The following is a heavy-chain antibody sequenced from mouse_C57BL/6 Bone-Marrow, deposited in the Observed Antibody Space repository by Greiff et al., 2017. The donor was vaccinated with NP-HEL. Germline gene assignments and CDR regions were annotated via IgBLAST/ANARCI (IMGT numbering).Heavy chain of an antibody. V-gene: IGHV5-4*03. CDR2: ISDGGSYT. Sequence: DVMLVESGGGLVKPGGSLKLSCAASGFTFSSYAMSWVRQTPEKRLEWVATISDGGSYTNYPDNVKGRFTISRDNAKNNMYLQMSHLKSEDTAMYYCARGVYYGLGFDVGGTGTTVTVSS. CDR1: GFTFSSYA. CDR3: ARGVYYGLGFDV. D-gene: IGHD1-1*01. J-gene: IGHJ1*03.